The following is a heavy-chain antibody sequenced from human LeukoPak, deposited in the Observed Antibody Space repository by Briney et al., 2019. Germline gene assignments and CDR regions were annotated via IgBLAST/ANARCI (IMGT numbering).Heavy chain of an antibody. V-gene: IGHV1-18*01. J-gene: IGHJ5*02. CDR1: GYTFTNYG. D-gene: IGHD3-10*01. Sequence: ASVKVSCKTSGYTFTNYGISWVRQAPGQGLEWMGWISAYNGNTHYAQNLQGRVTMTTDTSTSTAYMELKSLRSDDTAVYYCARGGHRRYYYTSGSAFDPWGQGTLVTVSS. CDR2: ISAYNGNT. CDR3: ARGGHRRYYYTSGSAFDP.